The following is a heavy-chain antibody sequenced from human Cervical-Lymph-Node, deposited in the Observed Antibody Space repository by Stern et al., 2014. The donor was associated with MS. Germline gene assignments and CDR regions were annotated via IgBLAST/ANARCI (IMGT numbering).Heavy chain of an antibody. V-gene: IGHV4-59*11. Sequence: QVQLQASGPGLLRPSETLSLTCTVSGASITSPFWSWIRQPPGKGRGWVGYIYYSGTTNYNAPLQGRAAISIDASKTQFSLRLSSVTAADTAVYYCARATDLWGQGTLVTVSS. CDR1: GASITSPF. CDR2: IYYSGTT. J-gene: IGHJ5*02. CDR3: ARATDL.